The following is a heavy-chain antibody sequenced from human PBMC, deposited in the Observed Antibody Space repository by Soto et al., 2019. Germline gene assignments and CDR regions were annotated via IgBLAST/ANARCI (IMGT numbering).Heavy chain of an antibody. CDR2: INPSGGST. Sequence: ASVKVSCKASGYTFTSYYMHWVRQAPGQGLEWMGIINPSGGSTSYAQKFQGRVTMTRDTSTSTVSMELSSLRSEDTAVYYCARDPLGVIIYYYYYYMDVWGKGTTVTVSS. D-gene: IGHD3-10*01. CDR1: GYTFTSYY. V-gene: IGHV1-46*03. CDR3: ARDPLGVIIYYYYYYMDV. J-gene: IGHJ6*03.